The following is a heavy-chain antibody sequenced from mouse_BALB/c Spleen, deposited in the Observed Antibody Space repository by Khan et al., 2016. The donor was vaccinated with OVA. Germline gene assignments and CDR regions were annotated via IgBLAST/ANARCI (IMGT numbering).Heavy chain of an antibody. CDR1: GFTFSSFG. D-gene: IGHD1-1*01. V-gene: IGHV5-17*02. J-gene: IGHJ4*01. CDR2: ISSGSSTI. Sequence: EVELVESGGGLVQPGGSRKLSCAASGFTFSSFGMHWVRQAPEKGLEWVAYISSGSSTIFYADTVKGRFTISRDTPKNTLFLQMTSLRSEDTAMYYCARSTSVVARAMDYWGQGTSVTVSS. CDR3: ARSTSVVARAMDY.